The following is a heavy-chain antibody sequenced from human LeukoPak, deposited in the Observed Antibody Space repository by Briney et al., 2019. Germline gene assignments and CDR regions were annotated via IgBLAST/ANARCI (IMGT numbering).Heavy chain of an antibody. Sequence: GASVKVSCKASGYTFTGYYMHWVRQAPGQGLEWMGWINPNSGGTNYAQKFQGRVTMTRDTSISTAYMELSRLRSDDTAVYYCARGFMVRGVMLSIIGPASYWGQGTLVTVSS. J-gene: IGHJ4*02. CDR2: INPNSGGT. CDR1: GYTFTGYY. CDR3: ARGFMVRGVMLSIIGPASY. D-gene: IGHD3-10*01. V-gene: IGHV1-2*02.